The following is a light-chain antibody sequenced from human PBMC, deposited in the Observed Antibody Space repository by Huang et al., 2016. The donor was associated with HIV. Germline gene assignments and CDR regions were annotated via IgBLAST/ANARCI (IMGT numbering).Light chain of an antibody. Sequence: EIVMTQSPATRSVSPGERATLSCRASQGVSNNIGWYQQKPGQTPRLLIHGASPRATGIQAKFSGRGSGTDFTLTITSRQPEDSAVYYCQHYNNWPPWTFGPGTQVEI. CDR3: QHYNNWPPWT. CDR2: GAS. CDR1: QGVSNN. V-gene: IGKV3D-15*01. J-gene: IGKJ1*01.